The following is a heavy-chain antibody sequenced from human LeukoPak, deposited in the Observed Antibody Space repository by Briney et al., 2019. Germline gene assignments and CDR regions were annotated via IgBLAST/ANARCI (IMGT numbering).Heavy chain of an antibody. CDR2: ISAYNGNT. CDR3: ARGGCSSTSCYTWHEGEYFQH. V-gene: IGHV1-18*01. J-gene: IGHJ1*01. D-gene: IGHD2-2*02. CDR1: GYTFTSYG. Sequence: ASVKVSCKASGYTFTSYGISWVRQAPGQGLEWMGWISAYNGNTNYAQKLQGRVTMTTDTSTSTAYMELRSLRSDDTAVYYCARGGCSSTSCYTWHEGEYFQHWGQGTLVTVSS.